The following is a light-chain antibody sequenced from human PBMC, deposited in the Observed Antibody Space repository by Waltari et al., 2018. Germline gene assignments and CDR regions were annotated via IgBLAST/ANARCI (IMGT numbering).Light chain of an antibody. Sequence: YELTQPPSVSVSPGQTASITCPGDNLGEKYVCWYQQKPGQSPLLVIYEDTRRPSGVPERFSGSNSGNTATLTISGTQAVDEADYYCQAWDTFVVFGGGTKLTVL. CDR2: EDT. J-gene: IGLJ2*01. CDR1: NLGEKY. CDR3: QAWDTFVV. V-gene: IGLV3-1*01.